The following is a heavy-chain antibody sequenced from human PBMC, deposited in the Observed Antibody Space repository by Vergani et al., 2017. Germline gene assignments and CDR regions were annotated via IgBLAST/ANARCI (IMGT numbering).Heavy chain of an antibody. CDR2: IIPIFGTA. J-gene: IGHJ6*02. V-gene: IGHV1-69*06. CDR1: GGTFSSYA. D-gene: IGHD4-17*01. CDR3: ARRYDYGDSYYYYYGMDV. Sequence: QVQLVQSGAEVKKPGSSVKVSCKASGGTFSSYAISWVRQAPGQGLEWMGGIIPIFGTANYAQKFQGRVTITADKSTSTAYMELSSLRSEDTAVYYCARRYDYGDSYYYYYGMDVWGQGTTVTVSS.